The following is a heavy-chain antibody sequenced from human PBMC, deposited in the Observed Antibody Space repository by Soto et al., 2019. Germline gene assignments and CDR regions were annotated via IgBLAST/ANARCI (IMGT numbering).Heavy chain of an antibody. J-gene: IGHJ4*02. CDR2: VSNEGSIQ. D-gene: IGHD3-16*01. CDR1: GFSFSSYG. V-gene: IGHV3-30*18. Sequence: QVQLVESGGGVVQPGGSLRLSCAASGFSFSSYGIHWVRQAPGKGLEWVAVVSNEGSIQYYADSVKGRFTISRDNSENTVFLQMNSLRSEDTAVYYCEKEGGTLGTSASYGFDYWGQGSRVTVSS. CDR3: EKEGGTLGTSASYGFDY.